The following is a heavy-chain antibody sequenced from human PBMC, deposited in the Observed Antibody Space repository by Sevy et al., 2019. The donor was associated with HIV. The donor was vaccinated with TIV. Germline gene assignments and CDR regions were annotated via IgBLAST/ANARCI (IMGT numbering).Heavy chain of an antibody. Sequence: GGSLRLSCAASGFTFSSYAMTWVRQAPGKGLEWVSSISHTGDNIYYADSVRGRFTISRDNSKSTLYLHMSSLVAEDTAVYYCAGRKVGDFWSGSLRGPWAGGPLFDYWGQGTLVTVSS. CDR2: ISHTGDNI. D-gene: IGHD3-3*01. J-gene: IGHJ4*02. CDR3: AGRKVGDFWSGSLRGPWAGGPLFDY. V-gene: IGHV3-23*01. CDR1: GFTFSSYA.